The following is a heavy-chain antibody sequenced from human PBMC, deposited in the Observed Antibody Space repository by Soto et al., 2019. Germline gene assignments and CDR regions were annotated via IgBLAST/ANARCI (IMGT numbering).Heavy chain of an antibody. Sequence: QVQLVESGGGVVQPGRSLRLSWAASGFTFSNYGMHWVRQAPGKGLEWVAVIWDDGNNKYYADSVKGRFTISRDNSKNTLYLQMNSLRVEDTAVYYCARDVLGDSSGCSDYWGQGTLVTFSS. V-gene: IGHV3-33*01. CDR2: IWDDGNNK. D-gene: IGHD6-19*01. CDR1: GFTFSNYG. CDR3: ARDVLGDSSGCSDY. J-gene: IGHJ4*02.